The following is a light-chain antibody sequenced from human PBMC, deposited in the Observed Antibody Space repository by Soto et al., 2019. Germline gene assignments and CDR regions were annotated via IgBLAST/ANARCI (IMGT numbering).Light chain of an antibody. Sequence: QSVLTQPPSVSGAPGQRVTISCTGSSSNIGAGYDVHGYQQLPGTAPKLLIYGNSHRPAGVPHRCSGSKSGTSDYLAITGLQAEDEADYYCQSYDSSLSGLYVFGTGTKVTVL. CDR2: GNS. CDR1: SSNIGAGYD. V-gene: IGLV1-40*01. J-gene: IGLJ1*01. CDR3: QSYDSSLSGLYV.